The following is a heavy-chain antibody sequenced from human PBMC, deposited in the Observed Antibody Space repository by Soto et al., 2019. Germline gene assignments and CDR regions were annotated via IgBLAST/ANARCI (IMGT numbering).Heavy chain of an antibody. CDR2: IDPSDSQT. Sequence: GEALKISCNGSGYSFAGYWITWVRQKPGKGLEWMGRIDPSDSQTYYSPSFRGHVTISVTKSITTVFLQWSSLRASDTAMYYCARQIYDSDTGPNFQYYFDSWGQGTPVTVSS. CDR3: ARQIYDSDTGPNFQYYFDS. D-gene: IGHD3-22*01. V-gene: IGHV5-10-1*01. CDR1: GYSFAGYW. J-gene: IGHJ4*02.